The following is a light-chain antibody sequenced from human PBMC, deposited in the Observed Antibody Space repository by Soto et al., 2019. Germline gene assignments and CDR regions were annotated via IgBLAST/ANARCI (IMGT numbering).Light chain of an antibody. CDR3: QQSNSYPWT. CDR2: RAS. Sequence: DIPMTQSPSTLSASAGDRVTISCRASQSISPYLAWYQQKPGKAPKLLIYRASSLQSGVPSRFSGSGSGTEFTLTISSLQPDDFATYYCQQSNSYPWTFGQGTKVDIK. V-gene: IGKV1-5*03. CDR1: QSISPY. J-gene: IGKJ1*01.